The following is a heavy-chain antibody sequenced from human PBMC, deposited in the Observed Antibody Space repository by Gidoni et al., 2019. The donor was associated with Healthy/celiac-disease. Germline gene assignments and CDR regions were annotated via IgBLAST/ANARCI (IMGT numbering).Heavy chain of an antibody. Sequence: EVQLVESGGGLVQPGGSLRLSCAASGFTFSSYEMNWVRQAPGKGLEWVSYISSSGSTIYYADSVKGRFTISRDNAKNSLYLQMNSLRAEDTAVYYCARVSPLLIAAFDYWGQGTLVTVSS. J-gene: IGHJ4*02. D-gene: IGHD6-13*01. CDR2: ISSSGSTI. CDR3: ARVSPLLIAAFDY. CDR1: GFTFSSYE. V-gene: IGHV3-48*03.